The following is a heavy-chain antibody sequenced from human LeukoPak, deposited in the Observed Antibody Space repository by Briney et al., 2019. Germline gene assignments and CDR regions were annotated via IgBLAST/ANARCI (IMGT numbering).Heavy chain of an antibody. V-gene: IGHV1-46*01. CDR1: GYTFTSYY. Sequence: ASVKVSCKASGYTFTSYYMHWVRQAPGQGLEWVRIINPSGGSTSYAQKFQGRVTMTRDTSTSTAYMELSSLRSEDTAVYYCARVSGIVGATTDYWGQGTLVTVSS. D-gene: IGHD1-26*01. CDR2: INPSGGST. CDR3: ARVSGIVGATTDY. J-gene: IGHJ4*02.